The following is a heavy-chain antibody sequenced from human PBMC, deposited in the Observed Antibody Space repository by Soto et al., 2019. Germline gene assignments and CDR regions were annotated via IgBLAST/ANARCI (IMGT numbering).Heavy chain of an antibody. Sequence: LRLSWAVSGFPFRSYEMNWVRQAPGKGPEWVSYITSSSDAIYYAASVKGRFTVSRDNAKNSLYLQMNSLRAEDAAVYYCAILDFGDYLLSYGVDVWGQGTTVTVSS. CDR1: GFPFRSYE. V-gene: IGHV3-48*03. D-gene: IGHD4-17*01. CDR2: ITSSSDAI. CDR3: AILDFGDYLLSYGVDV. J-gene: IGHJ6*02.